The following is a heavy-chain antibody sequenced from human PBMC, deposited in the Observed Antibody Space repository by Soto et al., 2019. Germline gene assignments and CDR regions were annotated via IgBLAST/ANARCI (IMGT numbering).Heavy chain of an antibody. J-gene: IGHJ3*02. CDR1: GFTFSSYG. CDR2: IWYDGSNK. Sequence: QVQLVESGGGVVQPGRSLRLSCAASGFTFSSYGMHWVRQAPGKGLEWVAVIWYDGSNKYYADSVKGRFTISRDNSKNTLYLQMNSLRAEDTAVYYCARGEYSSSYDGFDIWGQGTMVTVSS. V-gene: IGHV3-33*01. D-gene: IGHD6-6*01. CDR3: ARGEYSSSYDGFDI.